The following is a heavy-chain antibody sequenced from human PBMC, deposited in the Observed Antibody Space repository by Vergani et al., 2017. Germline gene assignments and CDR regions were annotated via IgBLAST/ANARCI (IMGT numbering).Heavy chain of an antibody. CDR1: GGSISSGSYY. CDR3: ARDRGVRGAPRSYYYYGMDV. J-gene: IGHJ6*02. D-gene: IGHD3-10*01. CDR2: IYTSGST. Sequence: QVQLQESGPGLVKPSQTLSLTCTVSGGSISSGSYYWSWIRQPAGKGLEWIGRIYTSGSTNYNPSLKSRVTISVDTSKNQFSLKLSSVTAADTAVYYCARDRGVRGAPRSYYYYGMDVWGQGTTVTVSS. V-gene: IGHV4-61*02.